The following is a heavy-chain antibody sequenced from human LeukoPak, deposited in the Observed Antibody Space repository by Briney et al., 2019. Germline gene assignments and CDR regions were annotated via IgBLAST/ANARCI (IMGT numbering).Heavy chain of an antibody. V-gene: IGHV3-11*01. CDR1: GFSFSGHY. J-gene: IGHJ4*02. D-gene: IGHD1-26*01. CDR2: ITNSGDFV. Sequence: RGSLRLSCAASGFSFSGHYMSWIRQAPGKGLEWISYITNSGDFVNYADSVKGRFTISRDNAKNSLYLQMNSLRAEDTAVYYCAREARATPDFWGQGTVVTVSS. CDR3: AREARATPDF.